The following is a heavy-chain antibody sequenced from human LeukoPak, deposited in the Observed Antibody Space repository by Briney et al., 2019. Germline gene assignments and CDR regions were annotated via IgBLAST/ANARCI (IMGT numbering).Heavy chain of an antibody. CDR1: GGSINNYY. D-gene: IGHD5-24*01. J-gene: IGHJ4*02. CDR2: VYTSGTT. CDR3: ARLGRDGLNFHLGY. V-gene: IGHV4-4*07. Sequence: SETLSLTCAVSGGSINNYYWSWIRQPAGKRLEWIGRVYTSGTTNYNPSLKSRVTMSLDTSKNQFSLKLSSVTAADTAVYYCARLGRDGLNFHLGYWGQGSLVTVAS.